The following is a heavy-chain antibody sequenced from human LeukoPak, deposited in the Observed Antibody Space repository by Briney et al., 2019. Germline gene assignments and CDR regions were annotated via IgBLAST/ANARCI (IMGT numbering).Heavy chain of an antibody. CDR1: GYTFTSYA. D-gene: IGHD3-10*01. CDR2: INAGNGNT. J-gene: IGHJ6*02. CDR3: ASPYGSGSYEYHYGIDV. Sequence: ASVKVSCKASGYTFTSYAMHWVRQAPGQRLEWMGWINAGNGNTKYSQKFQGRVTITRDTSASTAYMELSSLRSEDTAVYYCASPYGSGSYEYHYGIDVWGQGTTGTVSS. V-gene: IGHV1-3*01.